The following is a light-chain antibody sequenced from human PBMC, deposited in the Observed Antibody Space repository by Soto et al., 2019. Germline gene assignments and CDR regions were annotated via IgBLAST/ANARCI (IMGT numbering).Light chain of an antibody. CDR2: YNN. CDR3: AAWDDKLKRYV. V-gene: IGLV1-44*01. J-gene: IGLJ1*01. Sequence: QSVLTQPPSASETPGQTVSISCSGSNSNIASNTVNWYQHLPGTAPKLLIYYNNQRPSGVPDRFSGSKSGNSASLAISGLQSEDESDYYCAAWDDKLKRYVFGNGTKVTV. CDR1: NSNIASNT.